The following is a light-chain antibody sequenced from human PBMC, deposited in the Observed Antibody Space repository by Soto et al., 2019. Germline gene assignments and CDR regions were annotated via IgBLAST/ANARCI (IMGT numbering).Light chain of an antibody. CDR3: QQYNSYSQWT. CDR2: KAS. V-gene: IGKV1-5*03. CDR1: QSISSW. J-gene: IGKJ1*01. Sequence: DIQMTQSPSTLSASVGDRVTITCRASQSISSWLAWYQQKPGKAPKLLIYKASSLESGVPSRFSGSGSGTEFTLTISSLQPDDFATYYCQQYNSYSQWTFGQGIKVDIK.